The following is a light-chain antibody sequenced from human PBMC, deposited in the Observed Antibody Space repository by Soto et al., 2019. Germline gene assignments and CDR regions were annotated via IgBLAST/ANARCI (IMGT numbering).Light chain of an antibody. CDR2: EVN. Sequence: QSVLTQPPSASGSPGQSVTISCTGTSSDIGGYNFVSWYQQHPGKAPKLMIDEVNKRPSGVPDRFSGSKSGNTASLTVSGLQAEDEADYYCSSYTTFRSPHVAFGGGTKLTVL. J-gene: IGLJ2*01. V-gene: IGLV2-8*01. CDR3: SSYTTFRSPHVA. CDR1: SSDIGGYNF.